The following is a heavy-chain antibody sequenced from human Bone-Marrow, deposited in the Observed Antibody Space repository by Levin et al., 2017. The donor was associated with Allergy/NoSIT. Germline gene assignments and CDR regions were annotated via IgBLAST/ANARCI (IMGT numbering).Heavy chain of an antibody. Sequence: SCATSGLTFSDYWMSWVRQAPGKGLEWVANIKEDASEKNYVDSVKGRFTISRDNAKNSLYLQMNSLRAEDTAVYYCARDRGYGPDYDYWGQGTLVTVSS. CDR2: IKEDASEK. V-gene: IGHV3-7*01. CDR3: ARDRGYGPDYDY. CDR1: GLTFSDYW. J-gene: IGHJ4*02. D-gene: IGHD5-18*01.